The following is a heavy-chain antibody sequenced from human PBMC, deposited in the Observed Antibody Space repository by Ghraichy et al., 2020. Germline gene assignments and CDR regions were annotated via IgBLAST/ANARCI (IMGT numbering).Heavy chain of an antibody. CDR2: IYYSGST. J-gene: IGHJ4*02. CDR1: GGSISSYY. Sequence: SQTLSLTCTVSGGSISSYYWSWIRQPPGKGLEWIGYIYYSGSTNYNPSLKSRVTISVDTSKNQFSLKLSSVTAADTAVYYCARGSYGSSPFDYWGQGTLVTVSS. D-gene: IGHD2-15*01. V-gene: IGHV4-59*01. CDR3: ARGSYGSSPFDY.